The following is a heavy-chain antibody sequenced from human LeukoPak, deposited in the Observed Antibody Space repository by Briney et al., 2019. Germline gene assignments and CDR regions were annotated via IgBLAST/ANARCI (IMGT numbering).Heavy chain of an antibody. D-gene: IGHD3-10*01. CDR3: ARYGSGSYSMDV. Sequence: SETLSLTCTVSGGSISSYYWSWIRQPPGKGLEWIGYIHYSGSTNSNPSLKSRVTISVDTSNNQFSLKLSSVTAADTAVYYCARYGSGSYSMDVWGQGTTVTVSS. V-gene: IGHV4-59*08. CDR1: GGSISSYY. CDR2: IHYSGST. J-gene: IGHJ6*02.